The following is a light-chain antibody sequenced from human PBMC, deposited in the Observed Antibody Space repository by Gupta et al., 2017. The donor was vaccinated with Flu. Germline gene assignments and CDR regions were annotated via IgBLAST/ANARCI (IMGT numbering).Light chain of an antibody. J-gene: IGLJ2*01. CDR2: EVT. V-gene: IGLV2-23*02. CDR3: CSFAPISNSVI. Sequence: ITISSTGTSSDFDDYNLFYWYHQPSGTAPKLLIYEVTERPSGISARFSGSKSGTTASLTISGLQAEDEANYYCCSFAPISNSVIFGGGTKLTV. CDR1: SSDFDDYNL.